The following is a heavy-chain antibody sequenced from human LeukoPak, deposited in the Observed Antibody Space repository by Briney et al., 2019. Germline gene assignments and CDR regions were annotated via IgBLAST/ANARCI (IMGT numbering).Heavy chain of an antibody. Sequence: GGSLRLSCAASGFTFSSYAMHWVRQAPGKGLEWVAVISYDGSNKYYADSVKGRFTISRDNSKNTLYLQMNSLRAEDTAVYYCARDYYGSGRPSPFDYWGQGTLVTVSS. D-gene: IGHD3-10*01. V-gene: IGHV3-30*04. CDR3: ARDYYGSGRPSPFDY. J-gene: IGHJ4*02. CDR1: GFTFSSYA. CDR2: ISYDGSNK.